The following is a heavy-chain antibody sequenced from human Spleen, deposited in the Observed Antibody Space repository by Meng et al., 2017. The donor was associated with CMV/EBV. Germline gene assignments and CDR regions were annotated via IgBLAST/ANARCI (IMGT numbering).Heavy chain of an antibody. CDR2: IFDSGTT. D-gene: IGHD3-3*01. Sequence: SETLSLTCNVSGASITTHYWSWLRQPPGKGLEWIGYIFDSGTTNYNPSLKSRVTISLDTSKNQFSLKLSSVTAADTAVYYCARGSRFLEWLSPDYWGQGTLVTVSS. CDR1: GASITTHY. CDR3: ARGSRFLEWLSPDY. J-gene: IGHJ4*02. V-gene: IGHV4-59*11.